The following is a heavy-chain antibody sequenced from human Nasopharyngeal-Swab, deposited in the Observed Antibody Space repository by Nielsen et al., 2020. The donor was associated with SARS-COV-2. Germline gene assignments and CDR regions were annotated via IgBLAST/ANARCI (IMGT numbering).Heavy chain of an antibody. Sequence: SETLSPTCAASGGSISSSNWWSWVRQPPGKGLEWIGAIYHSGSTNYNPSLKSRVTISVDKSKNQFSLKLSSVTAADTAVYYCASRYCSSTSCPNWFDPWGQGTLVTVSS. D-gene: IGHD2-2*01. CDR2: IYHSGST. CDR3: ASRYCSSTSCPNWFDP. CDR1: GGSISSSNW. J-gene: IGHJ5*02. V-gene: IGHV4-4*02.